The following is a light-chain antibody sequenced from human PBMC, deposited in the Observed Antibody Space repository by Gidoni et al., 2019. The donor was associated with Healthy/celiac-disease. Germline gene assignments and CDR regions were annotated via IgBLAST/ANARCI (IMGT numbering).Light chain of an antibody. J-gene: IGKJ1*01. Sequence: SQSVSSSYLAWYQQKPGQAPRLLIYGASSRATGIPDRFSGSGSGTDFTLTISRLEPEDFAVYYCQQYGNSPQTFXQXTKVEIK. CDR2: GAS. CDR3: QQYGNSPQT. CDR1: QSVSSSY. V-gene: IGKV3-20*01.